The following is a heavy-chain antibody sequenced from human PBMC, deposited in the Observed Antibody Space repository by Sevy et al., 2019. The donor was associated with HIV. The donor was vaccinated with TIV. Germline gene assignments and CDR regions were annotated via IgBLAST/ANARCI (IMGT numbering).Heavy chain of an antibody. CDR2: INHSGST. Sequence: SETLFLTCAVYGGSFSGYYWSWIRQPPGKGLEWIGEINHSGSTNYNPSLKSRVTISVDTSKNQFSLKLSSVTAADTAVYYCARGRDGSSYTGWFDPWGQGTLVTVSS. CDR1: GGSFSGYY. J-gene: IGHJ5*02. V-gene: IGHV4-34*01. CDR3: ARGRDGSSYTGWFDP. D-gene: IGHD2-15*01.